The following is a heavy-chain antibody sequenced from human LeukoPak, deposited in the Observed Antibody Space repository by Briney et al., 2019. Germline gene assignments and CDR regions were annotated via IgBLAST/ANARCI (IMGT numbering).Heavy chain of an antibody. V-gene: IGHV3-74*01. Sequence: GGSLRLSCAASGFTFGHYWMHWVRQAPGKGLVWVARIDSVGTTTAYADSVKGRFTISRDNSKNTLYLQMNSLRAEDTAVYYCATRGWLFLDGYNSGAGYFDYWGQGTLVTVSS. D-gene: IGHD5-24*01. CDR3: ATRGWLFLDGYNSGAGYFDY. J-gene: IGHJ4*02. CDR1: GFTFGHYW. CDR2: IDSVGTTT.